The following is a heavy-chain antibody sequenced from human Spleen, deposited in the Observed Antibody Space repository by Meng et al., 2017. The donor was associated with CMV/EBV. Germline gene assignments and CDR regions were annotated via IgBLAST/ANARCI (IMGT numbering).Heavy chain of an antibody. CDR2: IYYTGST. Sequence: SETLSLTCTVSGGSISSSNHYWGWIRQPPGMGLEWIGSIYYTGSTYYNPSLQSRVTISVDTSKNQFSLQLSSVTAADTAVYFCAREDLYDHRLDYWGQGTLVTVSS. J-gene: IGHJ4*02. CDR1: GGSISSSNHY. D-gene: IGHD3-16*01. V-gene: IGHV4-39*07. CDR3: AREDLYDHRLDY.